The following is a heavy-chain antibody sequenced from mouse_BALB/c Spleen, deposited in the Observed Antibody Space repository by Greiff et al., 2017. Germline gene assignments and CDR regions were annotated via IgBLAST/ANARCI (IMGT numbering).Heavy chain of an antibody. CDR1: GISITTGNYR. J-gene: IGHJ4*01. Sequence: EVQLQQSGPGLVKPSQTVSLTCTVTGISITTGNYRWSWIRQFPGNKLEWIGYIYYSGTITYNPSLTSRTTITRDTSKNQFFLEMNSLTAEDTATYYCARDRGYYYAMDYWGQGTSVTVSS. CDR3: ARDRGYYYAMDY. V-gene: IGHV3-5*02. CDR2: IYYSGTI. D-gene: IGHD2-2*01.